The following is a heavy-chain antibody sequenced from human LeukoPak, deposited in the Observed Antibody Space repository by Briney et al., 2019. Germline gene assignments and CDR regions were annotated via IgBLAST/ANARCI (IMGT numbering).Heavy chain of an antibody. CDR2: ISYDGSNK. V-gene: IGHV3-30*18. J-gene: IGHJ4*02. D-gene: IGHD6-13*01. CDR1: GFTFSSYG. CDR3: AKGAPYGSSWAPMEYYFDY. Sequence: GSLRLSCAASGFTFSSYGMHWVRQAPGKGLEWVAVISYDGSNKYYADSVKGRFTISRDNSKNTLNLQMNSLRTEDTALYYCAKGAPYGSSWAPMEYYFDYWGQGTLVTVSS.